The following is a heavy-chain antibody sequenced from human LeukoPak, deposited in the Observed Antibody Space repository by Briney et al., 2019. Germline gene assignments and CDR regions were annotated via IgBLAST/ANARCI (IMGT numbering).Heavy chain of an antibody. D-gene: IGHD1-1*01. CDR3: ASLWDDGY. V-gene: IGHV3-7*02. Sequence: GGSLSLSCAASGFTFSKYWMTWVRQAPGRGLEWVATIKQDGSEKSYVNSVKGRFTISKDNSKDLRYLQMTSLRADDTAVYYCASLWDDGYWGQGTLVKVSS. J-gene: IGHJ4*02. CDR2: IKQDGSEK. CDR1: GFTFSKYW.